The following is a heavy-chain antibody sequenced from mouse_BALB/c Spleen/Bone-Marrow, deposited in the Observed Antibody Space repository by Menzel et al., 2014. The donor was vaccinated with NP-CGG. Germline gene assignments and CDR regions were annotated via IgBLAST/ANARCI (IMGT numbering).Heavy chain of an antibody. CDR2: INHSNGYT. V-gene: IGHV1S81*02. J-gene: IGHJ3*01. CDR1: GYTFTSCY. Sequence: QVQLQQSGAELVKPGASVKLSCKASGYTFTSCYMYWVKQRPGQGLECIGEINHSNGYTNFNEKFKSKATLTVDKSSSTAYMQLSSLTSEDSAVYYCTREGAYWGQGTLVTVSA. CDR3: TREGAY.